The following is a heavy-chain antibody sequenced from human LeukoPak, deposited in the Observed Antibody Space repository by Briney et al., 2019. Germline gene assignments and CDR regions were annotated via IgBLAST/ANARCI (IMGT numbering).Heavy chain of an antibody. CDR1: GGSISSYY. V-gene: IGHV4-4*07. D-gene: IGHD3-16*02. J-gene: IGHJ4*02. CDR2: IYTSGST. Sequence: PSETLSLTCTVSGGSISSYYWSWIRQPAGKGLEWIGRIYTSGSTNYNPSLKSRVTMSVDTSKNQFSLKLSSVTAADTAVYYCARSRGFYTFGGVIVTYFDYWGQGTLVTVSS. CDR3: ARSRGFYTFGGVIVTYFDY.